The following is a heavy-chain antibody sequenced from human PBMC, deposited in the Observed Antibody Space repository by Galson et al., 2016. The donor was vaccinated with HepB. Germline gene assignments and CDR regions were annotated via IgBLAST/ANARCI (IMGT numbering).Heavy chain of an antibody. J-gene: IGHJ6*02. V-gene: IGHV3-30*18. CDR1: GFTFSSYG. CDR3: AKDRSYGYFGSGGMDV. D-gene: IGHD3-10*01. CDR2: ISYDGSNK. Sequence: LRLSCAASGFTFSSYGMHWVRQAPGKGLEWVAVISYDGSNKYYADSVKGRFTISRDNSKNTLYLQMNSLRAEDTAVYYCAKDRSYGYFGSGGMDVWAQGTTVTVPS.